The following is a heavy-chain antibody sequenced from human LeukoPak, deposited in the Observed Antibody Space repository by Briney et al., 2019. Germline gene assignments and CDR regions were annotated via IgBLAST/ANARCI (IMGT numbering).Heavy chain of an antibody. Sequence: GGSLRLSCTASGFTLGDYAMSWVRQAPGKGLEWVGRIKSKTDGGTTDYAAPVKGRFTISRDDSKNTLYLQMNSLKTEDTAVYYCTTDLGYDILTGYPIEPFDYWGQGTLVTVSS. CDR2: IKSKTDGGTT. V-gene: IGHV3-15*01. CDR1: GFTLGDYA. D-gene: IGHD3-9*01. CDR3: TTDLGYDILTGYPIEPFDY. J-gene: IGHJ4*02.